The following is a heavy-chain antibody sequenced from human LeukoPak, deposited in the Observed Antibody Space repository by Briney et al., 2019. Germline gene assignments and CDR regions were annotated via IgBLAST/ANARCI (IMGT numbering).Heavy chain of an antibody. J-gene: IGHJ4*02. D-gene: IGHD6-13*01. V-gene: IGHV3-23*01. Sequence: SGGSPRLSCAAPGFTFSNYAMSWVRQAPGKGLEWVSTISNTGSDTYYADSVKGRFTISRDNSKNTLYLQMNSLRAEDTAVYYCAKSASTPYSSSWYWYEAVAGVDFDYWGQGTLVTVSS. CDR1: GFTFSNYA. CDR2: ISNTGSDT. CDR3: AKSASTPYSSSWYWYEAVAGVDFDY.